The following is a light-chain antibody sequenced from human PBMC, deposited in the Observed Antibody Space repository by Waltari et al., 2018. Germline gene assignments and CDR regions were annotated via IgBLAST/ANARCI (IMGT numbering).Light chain of an antibody. J-gene: IGKJ1*01. CDR3: QQYYSTPWT. Sequence: DIVMTQSPDSLAVSLGERATINCKSSQSVLYSSNNKDYLGWYQQKPGHSPKLLIYWASTRGSGVPDRFSGSGSGTDFTLTISSLQAEDVAVYYCQQYYSTPWTFGLGTKVEIK. V-gene: IGKV4-1*01. CDR2: WAS. CDR1: QSVLYSSNNKDY.